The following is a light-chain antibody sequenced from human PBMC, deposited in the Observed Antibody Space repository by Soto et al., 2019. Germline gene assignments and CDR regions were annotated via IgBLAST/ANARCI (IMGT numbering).Light chain of an antibody. J-gene: IGKJ1*01. CDR2: GAS. V-gene: IGKV3-20*01. CDR1: QSVSSNY. Sequence: EVVLTQSPGTLSLSPVERATLSCRASQSVSSNYLAWYQQRPGQAPRLPIYGASSRATGIPDRFSGSGSGTDFTLTISRLEPEDSAVYFCQHYSSQTFGQGTKVDIK. CDR3: QHYSSQT.